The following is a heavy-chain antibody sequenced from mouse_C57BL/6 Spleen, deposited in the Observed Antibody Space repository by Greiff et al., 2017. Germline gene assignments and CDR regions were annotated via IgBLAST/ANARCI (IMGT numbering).Heavy chain of an antibody. Sequence: QVQLQQPGAELVRPGSSVKLSCKASGYTFTSYWMDWVKQRPGQGLEWIGNIYPSDSETHYNQKFKDKATLTVEKSSSTAYMQLSSLTSEDSAVYYCARDGYDLFAYWGQGTLVTVSA. J-gene: IGHJ3*01. D-gene: IGHD2-2*01. CDR2: IYPSDSET. CDR3: ARDGYDLFAY. CDR1: GYTFTSYW. V-gene: IGHV1-61*01.